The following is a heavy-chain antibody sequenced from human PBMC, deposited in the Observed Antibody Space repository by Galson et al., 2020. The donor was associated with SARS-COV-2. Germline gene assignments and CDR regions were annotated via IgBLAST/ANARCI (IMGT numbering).Heavy chain of an antibody. CDR1: GGSISSGGYY. V-gene: IGHV4-31*03. CDR3: ATGSLPRSLFDY. J-gene: IGHJ4*02. CDR2: IYYSGST. Sequence: ASETLSLTCTVSGGSISSGGYYWSWIRQHTGKGLEWIGYIYYSGSTYYNPSLKSRVTISVDTSKNQFSLKLSSVTAADTAVYYCATGSLPRSLFDYWCQGTLVTVSS.